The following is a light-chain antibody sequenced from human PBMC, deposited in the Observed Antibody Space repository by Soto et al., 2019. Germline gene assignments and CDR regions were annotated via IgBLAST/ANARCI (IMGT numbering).Light chain of an antibody. CDR3: QQYGGSPRVT. CDR1: QSVSDNY. Sequence: EIVLTQSPGTLSLSPGERATLSCRASQSVSDNYLAWYQQKPGQAPRLLIYGASSRATGIPDRFSGSGSGTDFTLTISRLEPEDLAVYYCQQYGGSPRVTFGGGTKVEIK. CDR2: GAS. J-gene: IGKJ4*01. V-gene: IGKV3-20*01.